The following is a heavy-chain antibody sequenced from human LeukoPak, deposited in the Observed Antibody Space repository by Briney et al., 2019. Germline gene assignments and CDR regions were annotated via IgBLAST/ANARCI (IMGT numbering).Heavy chain of an antibody. CDR3: AKSWSGYYHYYMDV. CDR2: IRNDGTNK. CDR1: GFTFSTYA. J-gene: IGHJ6*03. Sequence: PGGSLRLSCATSGFTFSTYAMHWVRQAPGKGLEWVASIRNDGTNKNHVDSVKGRSTISRDNSKNTLFLHMDSLRPEDTAIYYCAKSWSGYYHYYMDVWGKGTTVTVSS. V-gene: IGHV3-30*02. D-gene: IGHD3-3*01.